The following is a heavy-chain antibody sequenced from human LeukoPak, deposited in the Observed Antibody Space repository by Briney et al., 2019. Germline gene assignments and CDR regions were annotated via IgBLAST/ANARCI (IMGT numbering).Heavy chain of an antibody. J-gene: IGHJ4*02. D-gene: IGHD6-19*01. CDR2: ISPNGGST. CDR1: GYTFTSYY. V-gene: IGHV1-46*01. Sequence: ASVKVSCKASGYTFTSYYMHWVRQAPGQGLEWMGIISPNGGSTRYAQRFQGRVTMTRDTSTSTVYMELSSLRSEDTAVYYCARDRGRSSGWYNGFDYWGQGTLVTVSS. CDR3: ARDRGRSSGWYNGFDY.